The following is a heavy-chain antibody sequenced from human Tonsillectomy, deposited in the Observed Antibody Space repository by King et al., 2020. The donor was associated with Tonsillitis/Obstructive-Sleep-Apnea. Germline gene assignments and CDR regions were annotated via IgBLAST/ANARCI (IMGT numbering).Heavy chain of an antibody. CDR1: GYTFTRYY. J-gene: IGHJ4*02. D-gene: IGHD3-10*02. CDR2: INPRDGST. CDR3: ARDAVLCRYIDY. Sequence: QLVQSGAEVKKPGASVKVSCKASGYTFTRYYMHWIRQAPGQGLEWMGIINPRDGSTTYAQKFKGRVTMTRDTSTSTVYMELSSLRSEDTALYYCARDAVLCRYIDYWGQGTPVTVSS. V-gene: IGHV1-46*01.